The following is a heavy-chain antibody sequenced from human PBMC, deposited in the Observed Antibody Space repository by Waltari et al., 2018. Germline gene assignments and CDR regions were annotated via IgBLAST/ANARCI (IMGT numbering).Heavy chain of an antibody. V-gene: IGHV4-34*01. CDR3: ARGGIRYSSSWSLGYFDY. CDR2: INHSGST. CDR1: GGSFRGYY. Sequence: QVQLQQWGAGLLKPSETLSLTCAVYGGSFRGYYWIWLRPPPGKGLAWIGEINHSGSTNYNPSLKSRVTISVDTSKNQFSLKLSSVTAADTAVYYCARGGIRYSSSWSLGYFDYWGQGTLVTVSS. J-gene: IGHJ4*02. D-gene: IGHD6-13*01.